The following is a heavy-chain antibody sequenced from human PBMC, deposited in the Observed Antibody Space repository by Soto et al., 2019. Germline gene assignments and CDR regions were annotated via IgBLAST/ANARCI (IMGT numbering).Heavy chain of an antibody. D-gene: IGHD3-9*01. Sequence: GESLKISCAASGFTFSSYAMSWVRQAPGKGLEWVSAISGSGGSTYYADSVKGRFTISRDNSKNTLYLQMNSLRAEDTAVYYCAENYDILTGYYNVATRFDYWGQGTLVTVSS. CDR3: AENYDILTGYYNVATRFDY. CDR2: ISGSGGST. V-gene: IGHV3-23*01. J-gene: IGHJ4*02. CDR1: GFTFSSYA.